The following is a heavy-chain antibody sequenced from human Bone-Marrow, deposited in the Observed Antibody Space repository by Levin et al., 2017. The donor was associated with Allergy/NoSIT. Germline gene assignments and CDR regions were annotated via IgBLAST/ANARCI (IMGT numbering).Heavy chain of an antibody. J-gene: IGHJ4*02. D-gene: IGHD1-26*01. CDR1: GFTITTYC. V-gene: IGHV3-21*06. Sequence: SCLASGFTITTYCMNWVRQAPGKGLEWVSSISYGSTYIYDADSVRGRFTISRDDAQSSLYLQMNSLRAEDSAVYYCSISAGIGNYYFDYWGPGILVTVSS. CDR3: SISAGIGNYYFDY. CDR2: ISYGSTYI.